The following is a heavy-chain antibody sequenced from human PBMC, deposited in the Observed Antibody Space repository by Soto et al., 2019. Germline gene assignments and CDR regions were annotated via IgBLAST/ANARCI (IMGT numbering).Heavy chain of an antibody. CDR3: STDRGITQLVICAG. J-gene: IGHJ4*02. CDR1: GFSFTNAW. V-gene: IGHV3-15*01. D-gene: IGHD3-16*01. CDR2: IKSKTDGGTT. Sequence: EVQLVESGGGLVKPGGSLRLSCATSGFSFTNAWMSWVRQVQGKGLEWVGRIKSKTDGGTTEYPAPVKGRFTISRYHSKNPLSLEIDRLKSEEKGHYHCSTDRGITQLVICAGRGLGTLVTVSS.